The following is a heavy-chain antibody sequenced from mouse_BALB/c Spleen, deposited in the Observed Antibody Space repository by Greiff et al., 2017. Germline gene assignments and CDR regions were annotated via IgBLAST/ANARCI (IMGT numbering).Heavy chain of an antibody. Sequence: VQLQQSGAELVRSGASVKLSCTASGFNIKDCYMHWVKQRPEQGLEWIGWIDPENGDTEYAPKFQGKATMTADTSSNTAYLQLSSLTSEDTAVYYCNAWGGNYFPFDYWGQGTTLTVSS. CDR2: IDPENGDT. V-gene: IGHV14-4*02. J-gene: IGHJ2*01. CDR1: GFNIKDCY. CDR3: NAWGGNYFPFDY. D-gene: IGHD2-1*01.